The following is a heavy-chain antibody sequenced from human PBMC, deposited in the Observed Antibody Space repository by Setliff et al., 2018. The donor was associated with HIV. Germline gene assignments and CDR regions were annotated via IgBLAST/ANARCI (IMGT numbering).Heavy chain of an antibody. Sequence: KASETLSLTCTVSGGSISSSSYYWGWIRQPPGKGLEWIGSIYYSGSTYYNPSLKSRVTMSVGTSKNQFSLKLSSVTAADTAVYYCARGWGYSYALNWGQGTLVTVSS. CDR3: ARGWGYSYALN. V-gene: IGHV4-39*07. CDR1: GGSISSSSYY. D-gene: IGHD5-18*01. J-gene: IGHJ1*01. CDR2: IYYSGST.